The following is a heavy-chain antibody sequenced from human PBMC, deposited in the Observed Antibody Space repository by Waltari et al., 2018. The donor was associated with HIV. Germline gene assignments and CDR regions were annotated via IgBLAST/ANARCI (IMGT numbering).Heavy chain of an antibody. CDR3: IKEASLMVWAPEKSPV. Sequence: LEFGGDFVQPGGRLRLSCVGSGFNFGDYAMSWVRQSPGRGLHWISRISVGGTTTSYADSVKCRFTIFRENSRNTLYLQLNDLRTEDTAVYFCIKEASLMVWAPEKSPVWGRGTTVTVSP. CDR1: GFNFGDYA. V-gene: IGHV3-23*03. D-gene: IGHD3-10*01. J-gene: IGHJ3*01. CDR2: ISVGGTTT.